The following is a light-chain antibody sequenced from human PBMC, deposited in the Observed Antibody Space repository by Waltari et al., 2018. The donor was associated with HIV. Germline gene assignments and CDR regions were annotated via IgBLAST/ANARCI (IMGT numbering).Light chain of an antibody. CDR3: QQYYNTIWT. Sequence: DIVMPQSPASPAGSLGERDTNNCKSSQNSLYSSNNKNFLAWYQQKPRQPPKLLIYWASIRESGVPDRFSASGSGTDFTLTISSLQAEDVAVYYCQQYYNTIWTFGQGTKVEIK. CDR2: WAS. J-gene: IGKJ1*01. CDR1: QNSLYSSNNKNF. V-gene: IGKV4-1*01.